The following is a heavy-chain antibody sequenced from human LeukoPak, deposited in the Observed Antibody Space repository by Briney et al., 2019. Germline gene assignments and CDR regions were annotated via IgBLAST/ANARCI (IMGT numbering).Heavy chain of an antibody. Sequence: AGGSLRLSCAASGFTFDDYAMHWVRQAPGKGLEWGSGISWNSGSIGYADSVKGRFTISRDNAKNSLYLQMNSLRPEDTAVYYCAKRGEDEPMVIEYWGQGTLVTLSS. CDR2: ISWNSGSI. J-gene: IGHJ4*02. V-gene: IGHV3-9*01. CDR3: AKRGEDEPMVIEY. CDR1: GFTFDDYA. D-gene: IGHD5-18*01.